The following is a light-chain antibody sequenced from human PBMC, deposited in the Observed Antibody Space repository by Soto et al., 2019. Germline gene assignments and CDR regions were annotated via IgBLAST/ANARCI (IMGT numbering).Light chain of an antibody. CDR2: DAS. J-gene: IGKJ1*01. Sequence: DTQMNQSPSTLSASVGDRVTITCRARQNSSTCLAWYQQKPGKAPKFLIYDASSLESGVPSRFSGSGSGTEFTLTISSLQPDDFATYYCQQYNSFSPWAVGQGTKVETK. V-gene: IGKV1-5*01. CDR1: QNSSTC. CDR3: QQYNSFSPWA.